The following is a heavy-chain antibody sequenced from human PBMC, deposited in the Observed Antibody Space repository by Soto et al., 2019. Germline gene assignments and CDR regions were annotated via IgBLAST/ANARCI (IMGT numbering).Heavy chain of an antibody. CDR1: GFTFSSYW. CDR2: IKQDGSEK. J-gene: IGHJ6*02. CDR3: ARDQGSYGPRYYGMDV. V-gene: IGHV3-7*01. D-gene: IGHD5-18*01. Sequence: LRLSCAASGFTFSSYWMSWVRQAPGKGLEWVANIKQDGSEKYYVDSVKGRFTISRDNAKNSLYLQMNSLRAEDTAVYYCARDQGSYGPRYYGMDVWGQGTTVTVSS.